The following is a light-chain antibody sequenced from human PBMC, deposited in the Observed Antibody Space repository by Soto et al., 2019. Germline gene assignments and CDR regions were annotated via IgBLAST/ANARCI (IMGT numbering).Light chain of an antibody. Sequence: DLQMTQSPSNLSASVGDRVTITCRASQTIRTWLAWYQKKPGKAPKLLIYDASSLESGVPSRFSGSGSGTEFALTISSLEPDDFATYYCQQYTSYLPHTFGQGTKVEI. J-gene: IGKJ2*01. CDR3: QQYTSYLPHT. V-gene: IGKV1-5*01. CDR2: DAS. CDR1: QTIRTW.